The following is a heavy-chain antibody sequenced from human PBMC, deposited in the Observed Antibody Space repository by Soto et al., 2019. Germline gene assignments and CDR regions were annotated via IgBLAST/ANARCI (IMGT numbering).Heavy chain of an antibody. Sequence: SETLSLTCTVSGGSISSYYWSWIRQPPGKGLEWIGYIYYSGSTNYNPSLKSRVTISVDTSKNQFSLKLSSVTAADTAVYYCARYSSGWFYFDYWGQGTLVTVSS. D-gene: IGHD6-19*01. J-gene: IGHJ4*02. CDR1: GGSISSYY. CDR2: IYYSGST. CDR3: ARYSSGWFYFDY. V-gene: IGHV4-59*08.